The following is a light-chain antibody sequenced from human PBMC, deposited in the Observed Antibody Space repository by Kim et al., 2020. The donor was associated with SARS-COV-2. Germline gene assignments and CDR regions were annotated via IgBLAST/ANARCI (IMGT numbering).Light chain of an antibody. CDR3: QQYENLVT. Sequence: DIQMTQSPSSLSASIGDRVTITCQASQDINNYLNWYQQKPGKAPKLLIYDASNLETGVPSRFSGGGSGTDFTFSISSLQPEDIAIYYCQQYENLVTFGGGTKVDIK. V-gene: IGKV1-33*01. CDR1: QDINNY. CDR2: DAS. J-gene: IGKJ4*01.